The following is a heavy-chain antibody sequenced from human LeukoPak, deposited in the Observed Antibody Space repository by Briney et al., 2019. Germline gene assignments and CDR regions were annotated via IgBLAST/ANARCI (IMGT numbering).Heavy chain of an antibody. CDR2: INPNSGGT. J-gene: IGHJ4*02. CDR1: GYTFTGYY. V-gene: IGHV1-2*02. D-gene: IGHD3-3*01. CDR3: ARDQTTYYDFWSGYPKTYYFDY. Sequence: ASVKVSCKASGYTFTGYYMHWVRQAPGQGLEWMGWINPNSGGTNYAQKFLGRVTMTRDTSISTAYMELSRLRSDDTAVYYCARDQTTYYDFWSGYPKTYYFDYWGQGTLVTVSS.